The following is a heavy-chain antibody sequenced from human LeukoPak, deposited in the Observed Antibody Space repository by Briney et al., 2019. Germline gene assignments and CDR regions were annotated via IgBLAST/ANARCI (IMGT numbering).Heavy chain of an antibody. V-gene: IGHV1-18*01. CDR1: GYTFTSYG. CDR2: ISAYNGNT. CDR3: AVVFNWNYFYHMDV. D-gene: IGHD1-1*01. Sequence: ASVKVSCKASGYTFTSYGISWVRQAPGQGLEWMGWISAYNGNTNYAQKLQGRVTMTTDTSTSTAYMELRSLRSDDTAVYYCAVVFNWNYFYHMDVWGKGTTVTVSS. J-gene: IGHJ6*03.